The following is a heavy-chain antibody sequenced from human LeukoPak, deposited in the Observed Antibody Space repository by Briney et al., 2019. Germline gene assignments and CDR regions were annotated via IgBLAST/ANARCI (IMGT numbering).Heavy chain of an antibody. CDR1: GYRFISNY. CDR2: MHPGNGNT. D-gene: IGHD2-21*02. J-gene: IGHJ4*02. V-gene: IGHV1-2*02. CDR3: AREGTYCVGGDCYSFDF. Sequence: ASVKVSCKASGYRFISNYIQWIRQAPGLGPEWMGWMHPGNGNTRYAEKFQGRVTMARDASINTAYMDLTSLRSDDTAVYYCAREGTYCVGGDCYSFDFWGQGTLITVSS.